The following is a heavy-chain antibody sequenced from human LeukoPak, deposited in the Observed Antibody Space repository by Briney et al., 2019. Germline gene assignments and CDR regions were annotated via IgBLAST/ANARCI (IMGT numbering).Heavy chain of an antibody. CDR3: ARAVYSGNYHVGESDY. V-gene: IGHV3-53*01. Sequence: GGSLRLSCAASGFTFSSYWMSWVRQAPGKGLEWVSVIHSGGTTNYADSVKGRFTISRDSSKNTLDLQMNSLRVEDTAMYYCARAVYSGNYHVGESDYWGQGTLVTVSS. CDR2: IHSGGTT. D-gene: IGHD1-26*01. CDR1: GFTFSSYW. J-gene: IGHJ4*02.